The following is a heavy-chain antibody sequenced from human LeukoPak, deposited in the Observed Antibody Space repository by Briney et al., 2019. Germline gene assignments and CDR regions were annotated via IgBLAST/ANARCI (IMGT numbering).Heavy chain of an antibody. CDR3: AKLGNAYGSGSYYNYSDY. CDR1: GFTFSSYG. V-gene: IGHV3-23*01. Sequence: GGSLRLSCVASGFTFSSYGMSWVRQAPGKGLEWVSYVSATGYTTSYADSVKGRFTTSRDNAKNTVFLQMNSLRAEDTAVYYCAKLGNAYGSGSYYNYSDYWGQGTLVTVSS. J-gene: IGHJ4*02. D-gene: IGHD3-10*01. CDR2: VSATGYTT.